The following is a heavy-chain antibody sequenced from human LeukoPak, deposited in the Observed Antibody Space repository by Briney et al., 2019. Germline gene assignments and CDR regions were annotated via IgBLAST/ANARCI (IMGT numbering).Heavy chain of an antibody. CDR3: ARGRRDGYNRKYYFDY. J-gene: IGHJ4*02. CDR2: FNHSGST. V-gene: IGHV4-34*01. D-gene: IGHD5-24*01. Sequence: SETLSLTCAVYGGSFSGYYWSWIRQPPGKGLEWIGEFNHSGSTNYNPSLKSRVTISVDTSKNQFSLKLSSVTAADTAVYYCARGRRDGYNRKYYFDYWGQGTLVTVSS. CDR1: GGSFSGYY.